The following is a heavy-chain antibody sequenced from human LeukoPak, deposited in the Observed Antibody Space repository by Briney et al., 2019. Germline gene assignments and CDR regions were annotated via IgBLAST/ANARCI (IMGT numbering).Heavy chain of an antibody. V-gene: IGHV1-46*01. D-gene: IGHD3-10*01. CDR3: ARLSQVRGFDY. Sequence: GSSVKVSCKASGYTFTSYYMHWVRQAPGQGLEWMGIINPSGGSTSYAQKFQGRVTMTRDTSTSTVYMELSSLRSEDTAVYYCARLSQVRGFDYWGQGTLSPSPQ. J-gene: IGHJ4*02. CDR1: GYTFTSYY. CDR2: INPSGGST.